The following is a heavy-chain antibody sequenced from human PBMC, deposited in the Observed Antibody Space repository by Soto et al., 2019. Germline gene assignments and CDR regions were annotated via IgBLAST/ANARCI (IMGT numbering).Heavy chain of an antibody. Sequence: EVQLLESGGGLVQPGGSLVLSCAASGFTFSSYAMSWVRQAPGKGLEWVSSISGGGNDAYYADSVKGRVTISRDNSRNTLYLQMNSLRADDTAIFYCTRSLFLASTGIEPFELWGQGTLVTVSS. CDR2: ISGGGNDA. J-gene: IGHJ4*02. CDR3: TRSLFLASTGIEPFEL. CDR1: GFTFSSYA. D-gene: IGHD6-13*01. V-gene: IGHV3-23*01.